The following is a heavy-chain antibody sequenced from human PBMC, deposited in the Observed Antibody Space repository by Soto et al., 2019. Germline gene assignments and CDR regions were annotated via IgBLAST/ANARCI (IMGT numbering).Heavy chain of an antibody. J-gene: IGHJ6*02. D-gene: IGHD3-3*01. V-gene: IGHV3-33*01. CDR3: ARTYYDFWSGYYPYYYYGMDV. Sequence: LSLSCAASGFTFSSYGMHWVRQAPGKGLEWVAVIWYDGSNKYYADSVKGRFTISRDNSKNTLYLQMNSLRAEDTAVYYCARTYYDFWSGYYPYYYYGMDVWGQGTTVTVS. CDR2: IWYDGSNK. CDR1: GFTFSSYG.